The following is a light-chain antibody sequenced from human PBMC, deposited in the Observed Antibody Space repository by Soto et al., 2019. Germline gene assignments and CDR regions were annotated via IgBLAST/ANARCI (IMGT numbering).Light chain of an antibody. V-gene: IGKV1-5*03. J-gene: IGKJ1*01. Sequence: DIPMTQSPSTLSASIGDRVTITCRASQSISSWLAWYQQKPGKAPKLLIYKASSLESGVPSRFSGSGSGTEFTLTISSLQPDDFATYYCHQYKTYWTFGQGTKVEIK. CDR2: KAS. CDR3: HQYKTYWT. CDR1: QSISSW.